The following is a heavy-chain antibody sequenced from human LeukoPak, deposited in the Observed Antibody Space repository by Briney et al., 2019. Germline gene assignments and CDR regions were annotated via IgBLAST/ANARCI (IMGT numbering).Heavy chain of an antibody. CDR2: ISYDGSNK. CDR1: GFTFSSYG. V-gene: IGHV3-30*18. J-gene: IGHJ4*02. Sequence: GGSLRLSCAASGFTFSSYGMHWVRQAPGKGLEWVAVISYDGSNKYYADSVKGRFTISRDNSKNTLYLQMNSLRAEDTAVHYCAKDRSPDPTVTTFSYFDYWGQGTLVTVSS. D-gene: IGHD4-17*01. CDR3: AKDRSPDPTVTTFSYFDY.